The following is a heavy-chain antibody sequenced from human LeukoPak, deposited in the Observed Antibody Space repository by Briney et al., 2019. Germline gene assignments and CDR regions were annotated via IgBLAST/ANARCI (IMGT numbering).Heavy chain of an antibody. CDR1: GFTFDDYG. CDR3: ARPDPYGSGSYPFDY. D-gene: IGHD3-10*01. V-gene: IGHV3-20*04. CDR2: INWNGGST. Sequence: PGGSLRLSCAASGFTFDDYGMSWVRQAPGKGLEWVSGINWNGGSTGYADSVKGRFTISRDNAKNSLYLQMNSLRAEDTALYYCARPDPYGSGSYPFDYWGQGTLVTVSS. J-gene: IGHJ4*02.